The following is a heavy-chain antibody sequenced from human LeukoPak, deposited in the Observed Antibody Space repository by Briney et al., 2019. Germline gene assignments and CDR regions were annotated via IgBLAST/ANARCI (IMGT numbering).Heavy chain of an antibody. D-gene: IGHD3-10*01. CDR2: IYPGDSDI. V-gene: IGHV5-51*01. J-gene: IGHJ4*02. CDR1: GYSFTSYW. Sequence: GESLKISCKGSGYSFTSYWIGWVRQMPGKGLQWMGIIYPGDSDIRYSPSFQGQVTISADKSISTAYLQWSSLKASDTAMYYCAGGPFMVRGVLPSFDSWGQGTLVTVSS. CDR3: AGGPFMVRGVLPSFDS.